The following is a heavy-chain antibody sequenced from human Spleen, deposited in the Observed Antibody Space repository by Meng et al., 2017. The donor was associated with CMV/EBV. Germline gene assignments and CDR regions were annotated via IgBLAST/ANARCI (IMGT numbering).Heavy chain of an antibody. CDR3: ARGGFYDSSGYYRGYPFDY. D-gene: IGHD3-22*01. V-gene: IGHV3-23*01. J-gene: IGHJ4*02. CDR1: GFSFSSYA. CDR2: ISGSGGST. Sequence: GGSLRLSCAASGFSFSSYAMSWVRQAPGKGLEWVSAISGSGGSTYSADSVKGRFTISRDNSKNTLYLQMNSLRTEDTAVYYCARGGFYDSSGYYRGYPFDYWGQGTLVTVSS.